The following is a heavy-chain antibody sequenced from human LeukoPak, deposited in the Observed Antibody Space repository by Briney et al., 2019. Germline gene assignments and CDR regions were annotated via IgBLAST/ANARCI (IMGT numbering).Heavy chain of an antibody. V-gene: IGHV4-59*12. CDR2: IYYSGST. CDR3: AREQRGLGY. CDR1: GGSISSYY. Sequence: SETLSLTCTVSGGSISSYYWSWIRQPPGKGLEWIGYIYYSGSTNYNPSLKSRVTMSVDTSKNQFSLKLSSVTAADTAVYYCAREQRGLGYWGQGTLVTVSS. D-gene: IGHD5-18*01. J-gene: IGHJ4*02.